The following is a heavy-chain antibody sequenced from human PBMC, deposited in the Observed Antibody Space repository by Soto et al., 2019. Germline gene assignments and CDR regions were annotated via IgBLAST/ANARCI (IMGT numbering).Heavy chain of an antibody. CDR1: GFTFSSYA. CDR2: ISYDGSNK. V-gene: IGHV3-30-3*01. J-gene: IGHJ6*02. Sequence: VGSLRLCCAASGFTFSSYAMHWVRQAPGKGLEWVAVISYDGSNKYYADSVKGRFTISRDNSKNTLYLQMNSLRAEDTAVYYCARIIVVGSVDARGQGTTVTVSS. D-gene: IGHD2-15*01. CDR3: ARIIVVGSVDA.